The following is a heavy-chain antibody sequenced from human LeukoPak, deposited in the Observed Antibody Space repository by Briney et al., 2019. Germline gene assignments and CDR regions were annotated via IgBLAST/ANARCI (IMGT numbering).Heavy chain of an antibody. J-gene: IGHJ5*02. CDR3: ARVPNFFDSSGTGP. CDR1: GFTVSNNY. V-gene: IGHV3-66*01. D-gene: IGHD3-22*01. Sequence: PGGSLRLSCAASGFTVSNNYMNWVRQAPGKGLEWVSVIYSGGSTFYADSVKGRFTISRDNSKNTLFLQMNSLRADDTAVYYCARVPNFFDSSGTGPWGQGTLVTVSS. CDR2: IYSGGST.